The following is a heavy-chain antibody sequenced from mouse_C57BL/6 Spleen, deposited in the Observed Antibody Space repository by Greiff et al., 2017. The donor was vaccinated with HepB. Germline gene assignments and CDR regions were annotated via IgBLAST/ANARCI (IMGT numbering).Heavy chain of an antibody. J-gene: IGHJ2*01. D-gene: IGHD3-2*02. V-gene: IGHV1-52*01. Sequence: VQLQQSGAELVRPGSSVKLSCKASGYTFTSYWMHWVKQRPIQGLEWIGNIDPSDSETHYNQKFKDKATLTVDKSSSTAYMQLSSLTSEDSAVYYWARRGGSGLYYFDYWGQGTTLTVSS. CDR1: GYTFTSYW. CDR2: IDPSDSET. CDR3: ARRGGSGLYYFDY.